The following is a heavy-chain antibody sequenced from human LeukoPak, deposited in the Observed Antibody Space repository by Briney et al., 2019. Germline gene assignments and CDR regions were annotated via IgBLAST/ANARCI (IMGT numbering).Heavy chain of an antibody. V-gene: IGHV4-59*01. J-gene: IGHJ1*01. CDR3: ARGGAARLHFQN. D-gene: IGHD6-6*01. CDR1: GGSISTYY. Sequence: SETLSLTCTVSGGSISTYYWNWIRQTPGKGLEWIGYIYHSGSTNYNPSLQSRVTISVDTSKNQFSLNLNSVTAADTAVYYCARGGAARLHFQNWGQGTLVTVSS. CDR2: IYHSGST.